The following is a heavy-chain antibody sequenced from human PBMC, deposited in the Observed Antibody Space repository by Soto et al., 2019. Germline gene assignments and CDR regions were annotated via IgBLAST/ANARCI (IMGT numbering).Heavy chain of an antibody. CDR2: INPSGGST. D-gene: IGHD6-13*01. CDR3: ARESTEQQLVFNWFDP. J-gene: IGHJ5*02. V-gene: IGHV1-46*01. CDR1: GYTFTSYY. Sequence: ASVKVSCKASGYTFTSYYMHWVRQAPGQGLEWMGIINPSGGSTSYAQKFQGRVTMTRDTSTSTVYMELSSLRSEDTAVYYCARESTEQQLVFNWFDPWGQGTLVTVSS.